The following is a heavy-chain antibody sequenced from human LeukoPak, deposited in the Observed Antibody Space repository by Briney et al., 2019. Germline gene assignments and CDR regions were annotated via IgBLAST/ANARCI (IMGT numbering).Heavy chain of an antibody. Sequence: GGSLRLSCAASVFTFSRYGMSWVRQAPGKGREWVSAITGRGVRTYNGDSVKGRFTISRDNSKNTVFIQMNSLRGEDTAVYYCATGAHPDSRHYYFDYWGQGALVTVSS. CDR3: ATGAHPDSRHYYFDY. CDR1: VFTFSRYG. J-gene: IGHJ4*02. CDR2: ITGRGVRT. D-gene: IGHD2-21*01. V-gene: IGHV3-23*01.